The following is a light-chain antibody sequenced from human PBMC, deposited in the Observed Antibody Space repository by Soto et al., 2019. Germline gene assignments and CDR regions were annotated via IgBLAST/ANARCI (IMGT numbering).Light chain of an antibody. J-gene: IGKJ4*01. Sequence: IFMPQSPATLSLSPWDRATLPWRASQSVSSYLAWYQQRPGQAPRLLIYDASRRATGIPSRFSGSGSGTDFTLTISSLEPEDFAVYYCHQRSNWPPLTFGGGTKVDI. CDR2: DAS. CDR3: HQRSNWPPLT. CDR1: QSVSSY. V-gene: IGKV3-11*01.